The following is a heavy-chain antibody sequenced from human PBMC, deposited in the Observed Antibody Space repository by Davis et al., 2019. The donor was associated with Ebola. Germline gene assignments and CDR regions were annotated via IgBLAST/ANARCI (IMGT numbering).Heavy chain of an antibody. J-gene: IGHJ4*02. V-gene: IGHV3-48*01. D-gene: IGHD2-2*01. CDR3: ARETPISSRSDW. CDR2: ITTNGWST. Sequence: PGGSLRLSCTASGFAFSNYNMNWVRQAPGKGLEWVSSITTNGWSTYYADSVKGRFIISRDNAKNSLFLQMHSPRGDDTAVYFCARETPISSRSDWWGQGTLVTVSS. CDR1: GFAFSNYN.